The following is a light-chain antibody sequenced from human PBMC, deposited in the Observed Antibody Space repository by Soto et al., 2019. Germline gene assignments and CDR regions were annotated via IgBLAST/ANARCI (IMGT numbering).Light chain of an antibody. CDR2: DVS. Sequence: QSVLTQPASVSGSPGQSITISCTGTSSDVGGYNYVSWYQQHPGKVPKLMIYDVSNRPSGVSNRFSGSKSGNTASLTISGLQAEDEADYYCSSYTSNSTLYVFGTGTKLTVL. CDR3: SSYTSNSTLYV. J-gene: IGLJ1*01. V-gene: IGLV2-14*01. CDR1: SSDVGGYNY.